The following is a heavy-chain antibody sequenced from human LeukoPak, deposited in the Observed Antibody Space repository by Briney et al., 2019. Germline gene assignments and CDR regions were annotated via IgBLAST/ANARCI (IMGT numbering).Heavy chain of an antibody. V-gene: IGHV1-69*05. Sequence: GASVKVSCKASGGTFSSYAISWVRQAPGQGLEWMGGIIPIFGTANYAQKFQGRDTITTDESTSTAYMELSSLRSEDTAVYYCARGADHLTYYDYVWGSYRYTYFDYWGQGTLVTVSS. CDR1: GGTFSSYA. CDR2: IIPIFGTA. D-gene: IGHD3-16*02. J-gene: IGHJ4*02. CDR3: ARGADHLTYYDYVWGSYRYTYFDY.